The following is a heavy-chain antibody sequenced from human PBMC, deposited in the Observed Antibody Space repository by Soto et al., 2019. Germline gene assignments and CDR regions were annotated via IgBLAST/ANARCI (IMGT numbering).Heavy chain of an antibody. CDR3: ARRGGWFGELSFSHFDF. CDR1: RNSIISSNYY. Sequence: KASETLSLTCTVSRNSIISSNYYWGWIRQPPGKGLEWIGIVYFNGNTYYNPSLKSRVTISVDTSKNQFFLKLTSLTGADTAMYYCARRGGWFGELSFSHFDFWGQGALVTVSS. D-gene: IGHD3-10*01. V-gene: IGHV4-39*01. CDR2: VYFNGNT. J-gene: IGHJ4*02.